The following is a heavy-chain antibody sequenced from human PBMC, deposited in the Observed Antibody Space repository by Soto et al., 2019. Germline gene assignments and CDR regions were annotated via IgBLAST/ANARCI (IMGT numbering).Heavy chain of an antibody. V-gene: IGHV3-21*01. CDR1: GFTFSSYG. CDR3: ARDHTPRGLLWFGELSYPHYYCGMDV. D-gene: IGHD3-10*01. J-gene: IGHJ6*02. CDR2: ISSSSSYI. Sequence: GGSLRLSCAASGFTFSSYGMHWVRQAPGKGLEWVSSISSSSSYIYYADSVKGRFTISRDNAKNSLYLQMNSLRAEDTAVYYCARDHTPRGLLWFGELSYPHYYCGMDVWGQGTTVTVYS.